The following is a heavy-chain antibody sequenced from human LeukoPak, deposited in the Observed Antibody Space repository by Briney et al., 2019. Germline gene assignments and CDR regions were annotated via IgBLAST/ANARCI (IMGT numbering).Heavy chain of an antibody. CDR2: IIPILGIA. J-gene: IGHJ4*02. CDR3: ARGSDYYDSSGYYGDY. V-gene: IGHV1-69*04. Sequence: GASVKVSCKASGYTFTSYGISWVRQAPGQGLEWMGRIIPILGIANYAQKFQGRVTITADKSTSTAYMELSSLRSEDTAVYYCARGSDYYDSSGYYGDYWGQGTLVTVSS. CDR1: GYTFTSYG. D-gene: IGHD3-22*01.